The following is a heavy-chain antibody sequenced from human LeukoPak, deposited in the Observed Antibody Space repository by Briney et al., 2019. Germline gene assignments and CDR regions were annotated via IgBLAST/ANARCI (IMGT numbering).Heavy chain of an antibody. J-gene: IGHJ3*02. V-gene: IGHV1-46*01. CDR2: INPSGGTT. CDR1: GYTFTSYY. CDR3: ARNVGSGFDI. Sequence: ASVKVSCKASGYTFTSYYIHWVRQAPGQGLEWMGMINPSGGTTSYAQKFQGRVTMTRDTSTSTVYMELSSLRSEDTDVYYCARNVGSGFDIWGQGTMVTVSS. D-gene: IGHD1-26*01.